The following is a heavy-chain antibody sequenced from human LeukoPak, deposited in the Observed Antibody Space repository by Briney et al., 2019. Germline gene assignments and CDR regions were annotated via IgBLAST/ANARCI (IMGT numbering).Heavy chain of an antibody. CDR1: GGSISKYY. CDR2: MSDSASS. D-gene: IGHD3-22*01. CDR3: AGSSSGYYYVGYFDY. Sequence: PSETPSLTCTASGGSISKYYWGWIRQPPGKGLEWIAYMSDSASSKYKSSLQSRVTISLDTSKNQFSLKLSSVTAADTAVYYCAGSSSGYYYVGYFDYWGQGTPVTVSS. J-gene: IGHJ4*02. V-gene: IGHV4-59*01.